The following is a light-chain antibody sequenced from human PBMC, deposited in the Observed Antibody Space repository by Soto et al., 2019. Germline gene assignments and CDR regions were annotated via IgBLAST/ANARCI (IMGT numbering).Light chain of an antibody. J-gene: IGLJ2*01. CDR1: SSDVGGYNY. CDR3: NSYTSSSTLV. Sequence: QSALTQPASVSGSPGQSITISCTGTSSDVGGYNYVSWYQQHPDKAPKLIIYEVSNRPSGISNRFSGSKSGNTASLTISGLQAEDEADYSCNSYTSSSTLVFGGGTKLTVL. CDR2: EVS. V-gene: IGLV2-14*01.